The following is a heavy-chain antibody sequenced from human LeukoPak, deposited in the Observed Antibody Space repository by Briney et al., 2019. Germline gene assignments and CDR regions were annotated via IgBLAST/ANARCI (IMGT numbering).Heavy chain of an antibody. Sequence: PSETLSLTCTVSGDSISTYYWSWIRQPPGKGLEWIGYIYYSGSTNYNPSLKSRVTISVDTSKNQFSLKLSSVTAADTAVYYCATWHYYDYYLDYWGQGTLVTVSS. CDR1: GDSISTYY. V-gene: IGHV4-59*01. CDR2: IYYSGST. J-gene: IGHJ4*02. CDR3: ATWHYYDYYLDY. D-gene: IGHD3-22*01.